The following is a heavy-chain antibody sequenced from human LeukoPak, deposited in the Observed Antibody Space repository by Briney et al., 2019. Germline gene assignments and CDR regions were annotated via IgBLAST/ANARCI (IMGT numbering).Heavy chain of an antibody. CDR3: AKDRANWNYGNDAFDI. D-gene: IGHD1-7*01. CDR2: ISGSGGST. CDR1: GFTFSSYA. J-gene: IGHJ3*02. V-gene: IGHV3-23*01. Sequence: GGSLRLSSAASGFTFSSYAMSWVRQAPGKGLEWVSAISGSGGSTYYADSVKGRFTISRDNSKNTLYLQMNSLRAEDTAVYYCAKDRANWNYGNDAFDIWGQGTMVTVSS.